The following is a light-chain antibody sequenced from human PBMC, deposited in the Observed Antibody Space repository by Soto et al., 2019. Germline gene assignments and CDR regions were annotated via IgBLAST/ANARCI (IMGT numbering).Light chain of an antibody. V-gene: IGKV1-9*01. Sequence: DIQLTQSPSFLSASVGDRVTITCRASLGIRDYLAWYQQKPGQVPRLLIYSASTLQSGVPSRFSGSGSGTEFTLTISSLQPEDFASYYCQQLDRYPFTFGGGTKVEI. CDR1: LGIRDY. CDR3: QQLDRYPFT. J-gene: IGKJ4*01. CDR2: SAS.